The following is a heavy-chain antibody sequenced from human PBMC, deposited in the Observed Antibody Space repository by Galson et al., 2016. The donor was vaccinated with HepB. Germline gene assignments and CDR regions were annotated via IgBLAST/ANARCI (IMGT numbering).Heavy chain of an antibody. V-gene: IGHV4-59*01. D-gene: IGHD2-15*01. CDR2: ISYSGRT. CDR1: GASFTTYY. CDR3: AKGGLHWVDY. Sequence: SETLSLTCTVSGASFTTYYWNWIRQPPGKGLEWIGYISYSGRTNYSPSLKSRLTMSIETSKNQFSLRLSSVAAGDTAVYYCAKGGLHWVDYWGQGILVTVSS. J-gene: IGHJ4*02.